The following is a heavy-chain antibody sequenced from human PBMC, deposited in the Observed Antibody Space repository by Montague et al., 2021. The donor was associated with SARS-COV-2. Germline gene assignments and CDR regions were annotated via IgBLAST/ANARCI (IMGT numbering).Heavy chain of an antibody. CDR3: SREGSGRGYYYYGMDV. CDR2: IYYSRST. J-gene: IGHJ6*02. Sequence: SETLSLTCSVSVGSISSYYWSWIRQHPGKRLEWIGYIYYSRSTNYNPSLKSRVTISVDTSKNQFSLKLSSLTAADTAVYYCSREGSGRGYYYYGMDVWGQGTTVTVSS. D-gene: IGHD3-10*01. CDR1: VGSISSYY. V-gene: IGHV4-59*01.